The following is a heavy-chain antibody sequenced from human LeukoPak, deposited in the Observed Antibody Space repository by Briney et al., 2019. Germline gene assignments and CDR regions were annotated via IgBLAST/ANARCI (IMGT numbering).Heavy chain of an antibody. V-gene: IGHV6-1*01. CDR2: TYYRSKWYN. CDR3: ARDVGTSSWHTFDY. CDR1: GDSVSSNNGA. Sequence: PSQTLSVTCVISGDSVSSNNGAWNWLRQSPSRGLEWLGRTYYRSKWYNDFAPSMQGRITISPDTSKNQFSLQLYSVTPEDTAVYYCARDVGTSSWHTFDYWGQGTLVTVSS. J-gene: IGHJ4*02. D-gene: IGHD6-13*01.